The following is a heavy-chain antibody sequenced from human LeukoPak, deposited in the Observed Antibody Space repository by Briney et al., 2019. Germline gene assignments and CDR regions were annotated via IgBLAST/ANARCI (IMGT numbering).Heavy chain of an antibody. V-gene: IGHV1-2*02. CDR2: INPNSGGT. CDR1: GYTFTGYY. D-gene: IGHD3-10*01. CDR3: ARDLLFNWFDP. Sequence: ASVKVSCKASGYTFTGYYMHWVRQAPGQGLEWRGWINPNSGGTNYAQKFQGRVTMTRDTSISTAYMELSSLRSDDTAVYYCARDLLFNWFDPWGQGTLVTVSS. J-gene: IGHJ5*02.